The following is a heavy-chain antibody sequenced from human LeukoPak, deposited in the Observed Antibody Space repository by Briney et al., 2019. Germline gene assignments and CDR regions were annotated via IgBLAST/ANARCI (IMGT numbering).Heavy chain of an antibody. CDR3: ASGGSSWYYFDY. CDR1: GFTFSSYA. CDR2: ISGSGGST. Sequence: GGSLRLSCAASGFTFSSYAMSWVRQAPGKGLEWVSAISGSGGSTYYADSVKGRFTISRHNSKNTLYLQMNSLRAEDTAVYYCASGGSSWYYFDYWGQGTLVTVSS. J-gene: IGHJ4*02. D-gene: IGHD6-13*01. V-gene: IGHV3-23*01.